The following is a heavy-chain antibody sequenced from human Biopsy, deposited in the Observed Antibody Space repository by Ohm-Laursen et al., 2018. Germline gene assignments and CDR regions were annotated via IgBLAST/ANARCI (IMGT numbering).Heavy chain of an antibody. CDR1: SYILTDYT. CDR3: ARDPLNGHKHFDY. CDR2: INCKTGAT. Sequence: SVQVSCQLSSYILTDYTIHWRRQAPGQGREWLGDINCKTGATNYAQKFQGTVTITRDTAISTADLALGSLRSSDTAIYYCARDPLNGHKHFDYWGQGSLVTVSS. V-gene: IGHV1-2*02. J-gene: IGHJ4*02. D-gene: IGHD2-8*01.